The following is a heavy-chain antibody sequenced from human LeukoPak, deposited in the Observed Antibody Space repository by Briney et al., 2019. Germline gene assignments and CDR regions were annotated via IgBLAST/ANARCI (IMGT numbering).Heavy chain of an antibody. J-gene: IGHJ3*02. V-gene: IGHV4-59*08. CDR1: GGSISSYY. CDR2: IYYSGST. CDR3: ARHVAMIRGADAFDI. D-gene: IGHD3-10*01. Sequence: SETLSLTCTVSGGSISSYYWSWIRQPPGKVLEWIGYIYYSGSTNDNPSLKSRVTISVDTSKNQFSLDLSSVTAADTAVYYCARHVAMIRGADAFDIWGQGTKVTVSS.